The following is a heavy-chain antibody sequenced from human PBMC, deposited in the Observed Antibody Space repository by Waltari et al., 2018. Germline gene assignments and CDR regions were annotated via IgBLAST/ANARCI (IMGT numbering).Heavy chain of an antibody. CDR1: GFPFSSYA. D-gene: IGHD6-19*01. V-gene: IGHV3-30-3*01. J-gene: IGHJ4*02. CDR2: ISYDGSNK. CDR3: ARERAVAGNFDY. Sequence: QVQLVESGGGVVQPGRSLRLSCAASGFPFSSYAMHWVRQAPGKGLEWVAVISYDGSNKYYADSVKGRFTISRDNSKNTLYLQMNSLRAEDTAVYYCARERAVAGNFDYWGQGTLVTVSS.